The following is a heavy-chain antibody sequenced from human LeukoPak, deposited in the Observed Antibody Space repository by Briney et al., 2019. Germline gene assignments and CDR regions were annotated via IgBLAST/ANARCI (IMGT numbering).Heavy chain of an antibody. V-gene: IGHV3-7*05. CDR2: IKQDGSEK. CDR3: ASQLYGPPSMTTVTTFFDY. J-gene: IGHJ4*02. CDR1: GFTFSSYW. Sequence: PGGSLRLSCAASGFTFSSYWMSWVRQAPGKGLEWVANIKQDGSEKYYVDSVKGRFTISRDNAKNSLYLQMNSLRAEDTAVYYCASQLYGPPSMTTVTTFFDYWGQGTLVTVSS. D-gene: IGHD4-11*01.